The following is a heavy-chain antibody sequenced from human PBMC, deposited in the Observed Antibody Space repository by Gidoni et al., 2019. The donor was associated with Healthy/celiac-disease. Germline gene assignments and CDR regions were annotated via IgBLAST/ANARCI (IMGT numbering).Heavy chain of an antibody. J-gene: IGHJ5*02. CDR3: ARGGCSGGSCYQNWFDP. CDR1: GFTFSDYY. D-gene: IGHD2-15*01. Sequence: QVQLVESGGGLVKPGGSLRLSCSASGFTFSDYYMSWIRQAPGKGLQWVSYISSSSSYTNYADSVKGRFTISRDNAKNSLYLQMNSLRAEDTAVYYCARGGCSGGSCYQNWFDPWGQGTLVTVSS. CDR2: ISSSSSYT. V-gene: IGHV3-11*05.